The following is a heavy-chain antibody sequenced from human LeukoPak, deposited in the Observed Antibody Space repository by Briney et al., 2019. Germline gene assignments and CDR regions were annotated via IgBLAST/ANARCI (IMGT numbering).Heavy chain of an antibody. D-gene: IGHD6-13*01. V-gene: IGHV3-21*01. CDR3: ASGSVVAVGNDY. CDR2: ISGNSNYI. J-gene: IGHJ4*02. CDR1: GITFSSYS. Sequence: PGGSLRLSCAVSGITFSSYSMNWVRQAPGKGLEWVSSISGNSNYIYYADSVKGRFTISRDNAKNSLYLHMNSLRAEDTAIYYCASGSVVAVGNDYWGQGTLVSVSS.